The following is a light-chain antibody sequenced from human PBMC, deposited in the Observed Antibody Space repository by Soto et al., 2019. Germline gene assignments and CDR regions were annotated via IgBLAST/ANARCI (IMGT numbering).Light chain of an antibody. Sequence: ETVMTQSPATLSVSLGERATLSCRASQSVNSNLAWYQQKPGQAPNLLIYGASIRATGVPARFSGSGSGTDFTLTISSLQPEDFAVDFCQQYKNWPPVTFGGGTKVEIK. CDR3: QQYKNWPPVT. CDR1: QSVNSN. J-gene: IGKJ4*01. V-gene: IGKV3-15*01. CDR2: GAS.